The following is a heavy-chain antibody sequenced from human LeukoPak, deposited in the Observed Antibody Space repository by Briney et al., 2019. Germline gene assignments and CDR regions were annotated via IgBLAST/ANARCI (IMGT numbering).Heavy chain of an antibody. CDR3: AKVRSDYYDILTGNYNPLFGY. V-gene: IGHV3-23*01. CDR1: GFTFSSNA. CDR2: IRGSGGGT. Sequence: SGGSLRLSCAASGFTFSSNAMSWVRQAPGKELEWVSAIRGSGGGTYYADSVKGRFTISRDNSKNTLYLQMNSLRAEDTAVYYCAKVRSDYYDILTGNYNPLFGYWGQGTLVTVSS. D-gene: IGHD3-9*01. J-gene: IGHJ4*02.